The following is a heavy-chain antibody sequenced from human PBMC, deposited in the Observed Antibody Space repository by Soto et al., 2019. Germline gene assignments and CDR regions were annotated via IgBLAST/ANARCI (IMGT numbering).Heavy chain of an antibody. V-gene: IGHV1-69*12. CDR2: FIPMFGTA. Sequence: QVQLVQSGAEVKKPESSVKVSCKAPGGTFSTYAISCVRQAPGQGLEWMGGFIPMFGTANYAQRFQDTVTITADESTNTVYRELSSLRSEDTAVYFCASGIQLWLRRINNGYSGWGQGTLVTVSS. J-gene: IGHJ4*02. D-gene: IGHD5-18*01. CDR1: GGTFSTYA. CDR3: ASGIQLWLRRINNGYSG.